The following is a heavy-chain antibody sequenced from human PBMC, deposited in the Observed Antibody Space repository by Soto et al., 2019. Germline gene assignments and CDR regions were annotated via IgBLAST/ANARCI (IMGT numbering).Heavy chain of an antibody. J-gene: IGHJ6*02. CDR2: ISYDGSNK. V-gene: IGHV3-30-3*01. D-gene: IGHD6-19*01. Sequence: GGSLRLSCAASGFTFSSYAMHWVRQAPGKGLEWVAVISYDGSNKYYADSVKGRFTISRDNSKNTLYLQMNSLRAEDTTVYYCARNPIAVAGTGYYYYGMDVWGQGTTVTVSS. CDR3: ARNPIAVAGTGYYYYGMDV. CDR1: GFTFSSYA.